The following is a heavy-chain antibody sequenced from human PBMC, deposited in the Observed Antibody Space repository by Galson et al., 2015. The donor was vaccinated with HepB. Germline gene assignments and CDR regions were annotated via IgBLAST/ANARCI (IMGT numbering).Heavy chain of an antibody. CDR2: INPNSGGT. CDR1: GYTFTGYY. Sequence: SVKVSCKASGYTFTGYYMHWVRQAPGQGLEWMGWINPNSGGTNYAQKFQGRVTMTRDTSISTAYMELSRLRSDDTAVYYCARDLYSGSGYFLAAYGMDVWGQGTTVTVSS. J-gene: IGHJ6*02. V-gene: IGHV1-2*02. D-gene: IGHD3-22*01. CDR3: ARDLYSGSGYFLAAYGMDV.